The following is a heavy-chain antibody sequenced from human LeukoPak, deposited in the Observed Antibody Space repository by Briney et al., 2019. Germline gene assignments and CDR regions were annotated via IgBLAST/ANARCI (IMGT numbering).Heavy chain of an antibody. V-gene: IGHV3-53*01. CDR2: IYSGGST. CDR1: GFTVSSNY. J-gene: IGHJ6*02. CDR3: ASTGVGDYYYGMDA. D-gene: IGHD3-10*01. Sequence: PGGSLRLSCAASGFTVSSNYMSWVRQAPGKGLEWVSVIYSGGSTYYADSVKGRFTISRDNSKNTLYLQMNSLRAEDTAVYYCASTGVGDYYYGMDAWGQGTRSPSP.